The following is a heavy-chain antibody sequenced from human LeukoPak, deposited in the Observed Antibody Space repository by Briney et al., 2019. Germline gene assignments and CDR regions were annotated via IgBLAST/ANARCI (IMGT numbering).Heavy chain of an antibody. CDR1: GFTFSSYS. Sequence: PGGSLRLSCAASGFTFSSYSMNWVRQAPGKGLEWVSFISTSSSYIHNADSVKGRFTISRDNSKNTLYLQMNSLRAEDTAVYYCAKSGSGSYSWGQGTLVTVSS. CDR2: ISTSSSYI. D-gene: IGHD1-26*01. J-gene: IGHJ5*02. CDR3: AKSGSGSYS. V-gene: IGHV3-21*04.